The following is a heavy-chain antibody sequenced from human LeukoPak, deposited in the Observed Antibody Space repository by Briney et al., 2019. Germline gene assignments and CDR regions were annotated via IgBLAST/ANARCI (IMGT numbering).Heavy chain of an antibody. V-gene: IGHV4-39*01. J-gene: IGHJ4*02. CDR2: IYYSGST. CDR3: ANAGGYCSGGSCYSTGFDY. Sequence: KASETLSHTCTVSGGSISSSSYYWGWIRQPPGKGLEWIGSIYYSGSTYYNPSLKSRVTISVDTSKNQFSLKLSSVTAADTAVYYCANAGGYCSGGSCYSTGFDYWGQGTLVTVSS. CDR1: GGSISSSSYY. D-gene: IGHD2-15*01.